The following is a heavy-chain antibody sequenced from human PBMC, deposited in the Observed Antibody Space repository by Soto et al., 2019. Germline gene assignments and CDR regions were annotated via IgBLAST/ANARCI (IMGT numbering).Heavy chain of an antibody. D-gene: IGHD3-22*01. CDR2: TRNKANSYTT. V-gene: IGHV3-72*01. CDR3: GRVKNGGYYTLDY. Sequence: GGSLRLSCAASGFTFSDHYMDWVRQAPGKGLEWVGRTRNKANSYTTEYAASVKGRFTISRDDSKNSLYLQMNSLKTEDTAVYYCGRVKNGGYYTLDYWGQGALVPVSS. CDR1: GFTFSDHY. J-gene: IGHJ4*02.